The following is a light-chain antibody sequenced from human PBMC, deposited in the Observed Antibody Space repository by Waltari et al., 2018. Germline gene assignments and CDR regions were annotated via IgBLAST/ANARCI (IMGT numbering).Light chain of an antibody. CDR3: SSYTTSSAPGG. CDR1: DSDVGAYDF. V-gene: IGLV2-14*03. CDR2: DVS. J-gene: IGLJ1*01. Sequence: QSALTQPASVSGSPGQSITISCSGTDSDVGAYDFVSWYQQHPGKSPHLIIYDVSNRPSGISNRFSASKSGNTASLTISGLQAEDEADYYCSSYTTSSAPGGFGTGTRVTVL.